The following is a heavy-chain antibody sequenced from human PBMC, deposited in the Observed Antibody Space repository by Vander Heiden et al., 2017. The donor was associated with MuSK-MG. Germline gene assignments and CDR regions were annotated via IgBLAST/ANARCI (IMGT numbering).Heavy chain of an antibody. J-gene: IGHJ3*02. CDR2: ISGSGGST. Sequence: EVQLLESGGGLVQPGGSLRPPCAASGVTFGSYAMSWVRQAPGKGLEWVSAISGSGGSTYYADSVKGRFTISRDNSKNTLYLQMNSLRAEDTAVYYCARQRGPSSWHAFDIWGQGTMVTVSS. V-gene: IGHV3-23*01. CDR3: ARQRGPSSWHAFDI. CDR1: GVTFGSYA. D-gene: IGHD6-13*01.